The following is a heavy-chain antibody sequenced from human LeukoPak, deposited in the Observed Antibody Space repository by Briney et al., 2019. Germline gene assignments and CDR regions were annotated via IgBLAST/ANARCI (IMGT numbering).Heavy chain of an antibody. D-gene: IGHD3-22*01. CDR3: ARSSTTYYYDSGSHY. CDR1: GFTFSSYS. Sequence: GGSLRLSCAASGFTFSSYSMNWVRQAPGKGLEWVSYISSSSSNIYYADSVKGRFTISRDNAKNSLYLQMNSLRAEDTAVYYCARSSTTYYYDSGSHYWGQGTLVTVSS. J-gene: IGHJ4*02. V-gene: IGHV3-48*04. CDR2: ISSSSSNI.